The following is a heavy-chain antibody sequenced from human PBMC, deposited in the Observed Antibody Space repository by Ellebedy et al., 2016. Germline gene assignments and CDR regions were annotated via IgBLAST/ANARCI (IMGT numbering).Heavy chain of an antibody. CDR1: GITVSSIY. V-gene: IGHV3-53*01. CDR2: TSPGGDT. D-gene: IGHD3-10*01. J-gene: IGHJ4*02. CDR3: ANVGGSGIYYNGY. Sequence: GESLKISCAVSGITVSSIYISWVRQAPGKGLEWVSRTSPGGDTSYADSVKGRFTISRDNSKNMLYLQMSSLKVEDTAVYYCANVGGSGIYYNGYWGLGTLVTVSS.